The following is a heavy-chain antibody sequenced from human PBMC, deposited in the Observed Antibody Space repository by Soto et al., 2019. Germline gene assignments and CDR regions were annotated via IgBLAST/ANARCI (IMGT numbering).Heavy chain of an antibody. CDR1: GGAISGYY. D-gene: IGHD3-3*01. J-gene: IGHJ5*02. Sequence: QVQLQESGPGLVKPSETLSLTCTVSGGAISGYYWTWIRQTAGKGLEWIGRIYSSGGTKYNPSLKKRVDMSLDMSKIQFALRLSSVTAAYTAVYYCARGQRFSDSFDPWGPGTLGNVSS. CDR3: ARGQRFSDSFDP. CDR2: IYSSGGT. V-gene: IGHV4-4*07.